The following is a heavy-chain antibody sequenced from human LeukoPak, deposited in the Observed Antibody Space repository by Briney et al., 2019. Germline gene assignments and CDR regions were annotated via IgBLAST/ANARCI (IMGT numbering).Heavy chain of an antibody. Sequence: GGSLRLSCAASGFTFSSYGMSWVRQAPGKGLEWVSAISGSGGSTYYADSVKGRFTISRDNSKNSLYLQMNSLRAEDTAVYYCAELGITMVGGVWGKGTTVTISS. D-gene: IGHD3-10*02. J-gene: IGHJ6*04. V-gene: IGHV3-23*01. CDR3: AELGITMVGGV. CDR1: GFTFSSYG. CDR2: ISGSGGST.